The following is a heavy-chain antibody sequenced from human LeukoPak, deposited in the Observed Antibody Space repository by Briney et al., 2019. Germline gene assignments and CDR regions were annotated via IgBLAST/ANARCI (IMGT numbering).Heavy chain of an antibody. CDR2: IYYSGST. CDR3: ARAQFYYYGMDV. J-gene: IGHJ6*02. V-gene: IGHV4-59*01. Sequence: SETLSFTCTGSGGSISSYYWSWIRQPPGKGLEWIGYIYYSGSTNYNPSLKSRVTISVDTSKNQFSLKLSSVTAADTAVYYCARAQFYYYGMDVWGQGTTVTVSS. CDR1: GGSISSYY. D-gene: IGHD5-24*01.